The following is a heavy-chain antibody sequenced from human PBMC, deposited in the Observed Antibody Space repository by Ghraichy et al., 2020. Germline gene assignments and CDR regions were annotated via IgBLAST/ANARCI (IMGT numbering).Heavy chain of an antibody. Sequence: SVKVSCKASGGTFSSYAISWVRQAPGQGLEWMGGIIPIFGTANYAQKFQGRVTITADESTSTAYMELSSLRSEDTAVYYCARDLEYSSSWYGYYFDYWGQGTLVTVSS. CDR2: IIPIFGTA. CDR1: GGTFSSYA. CDR3: ARDLEYSSSWYGYYFDY. V-gene: IGHV1-69*13. D-gene: IGHD6-13*01. J-gene: IGHJ4*02.